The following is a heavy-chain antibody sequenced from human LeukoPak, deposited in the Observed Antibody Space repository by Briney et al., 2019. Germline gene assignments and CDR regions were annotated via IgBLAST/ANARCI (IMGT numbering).Heavy chain of an antibody. CDR3: AIRRGGFGEGDFDY. D-gene: IGHD3-10*01. J-gene: IGHJ4*02. Sequence: GGSLRLSCAASGFTANTKNMYWVRQAPGKGLEWVSSIKSDAGTDYADSVRGRFTTSRDDSKNTLYLQMNSLRVDDTAVYYCAIRRGGFGEGDFDYWGQGTLVTVSS. V-gene: IGHV3-66*04. CDR1: GFTANTKN. CDR2: IKSDAGT.